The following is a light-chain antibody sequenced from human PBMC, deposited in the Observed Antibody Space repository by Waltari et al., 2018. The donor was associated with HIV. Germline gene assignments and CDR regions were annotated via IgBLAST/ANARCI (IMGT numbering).Light chain of an antibody. V-gene: IGLV2-23*02. Sequence: QSALTQPASVSGSPGQSITISCTGTRRDVGGSTPVSWYQQHPGKAPKLIIYEVTKRPSGVSNRFSASKSGNTASLTISGLQAEDEAHYHCCSYAGSSTLVFGGGTNVIVL. CDR1: RRDVGGSTP. CDR3: CSYAGSSTLV. J-gene: IGLJ3*02. CDR2: EVT.